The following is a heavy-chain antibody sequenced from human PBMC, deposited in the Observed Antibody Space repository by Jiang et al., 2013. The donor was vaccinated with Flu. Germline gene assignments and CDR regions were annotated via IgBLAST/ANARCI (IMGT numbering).Heavy chain of an antibody. J-gene: IGHJ4*01. Sequence: GPGLVKTSQTLSLTCSVSGGSISRAGYHWNWIRQCPGKGLEWVGYMSYSGSTNYNPSLKSRISISVDSSKKQFSLKMNSVTAADTAVYYCARGTITGTRFDY. CDR1: GGSISRAGYH. CDR2: MSYSGST. D-gene: IGHD1-7*01. V-gene: IGHV4-31*03. CDR3: ARGTITGTRFDY.